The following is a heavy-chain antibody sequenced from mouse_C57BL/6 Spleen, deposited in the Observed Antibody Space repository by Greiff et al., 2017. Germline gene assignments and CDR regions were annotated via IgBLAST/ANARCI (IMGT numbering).Heavy chain of an antibody. CDR3: ARGYSISAWFAD. Sequence: EVKLMESGGGLVKPGGSLKLSCAASGFTFSDYGMHWVRQAPEKGLEWVAYISSGSSTIYYADTVTGRFTISRDHAKHTLFLQLTSLRSEDSAMYYCARGYSISAWFADWGTGTRVTVSA. CDR2: ISSGSSTI. CDR1: GFTFSDYG. V-gene: IGHV5-17*01. D-gene: IGHD2-5*01. J-gene: IGHJ3*01.